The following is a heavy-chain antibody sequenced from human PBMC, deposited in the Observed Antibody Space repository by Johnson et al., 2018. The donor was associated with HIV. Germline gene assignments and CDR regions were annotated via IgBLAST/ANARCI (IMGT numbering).Heavy chain of an antibody. J-gene: IGHJ3*02. CDR2: ISDDGSNK. CDR1: GFTFSSYG. D-gene: IGHD6-6*01. V-gene: IGHV3-30*03. Sequence: QVQLVESGGGLVQPGGSLRLSCAASGFTFSSYGMHWVRQAPGKGLEWVAVISDDGSNKYYADSMKGRFTISRDNSKNTLYLQMSSLRVEDTAVYCCARVRIIYSSSSHAFDIWGQGTMVTVSS. CDR3: ARVRIIYSSSSHAFDI.